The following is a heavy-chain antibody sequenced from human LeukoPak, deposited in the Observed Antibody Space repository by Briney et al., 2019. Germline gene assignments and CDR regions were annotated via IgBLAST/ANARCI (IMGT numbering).Heavy chain of an antibody. CDR2: IKQDGSEQ. CDR3: ARGGYSSRVKYYGY. CDR1: GFTFSSYW. V-gene: IGHV3-7*01. Sequence: SGGSLRLSCAASGFTFSSYWMTWVRQAPGKGLEWVANIKQDGSEQYYVDSVKGRFTVYRDNAKNSLYLQMNSLRTEDTAVYYCARGGYSSRVKYYGYWGQGTLVTVSS. D-gene: IGHD6-13*01. J-gene: IGHJ4*02.